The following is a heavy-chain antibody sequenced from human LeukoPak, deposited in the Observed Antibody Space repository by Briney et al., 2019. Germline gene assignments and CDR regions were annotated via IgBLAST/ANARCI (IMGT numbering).Heavy chain of an antibody. V-gene: IGHV3-23*01. D-gene: IGHD3-22*01. CDR3: AKDPHVGSSGYYQYYSDY. CDR2: LSGSGGSS. J-gene: IGHJ4*02. Sequence: GGSLRLSCTASGFTFNDYAMNWVRQSPGMRLEWLSTLSGSGGSSYYANSVRGRFTISRDNSKNTLFLQMHNLRAEDTAVYYCAKDPHVGSSGYYQYYSDYWGRGTLVTVSS. CDR1: GFTFNDYA.